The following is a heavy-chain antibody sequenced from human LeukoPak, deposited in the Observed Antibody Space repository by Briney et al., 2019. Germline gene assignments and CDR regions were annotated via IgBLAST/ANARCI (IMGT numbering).Heavy chain of an antibody. D-gene: IGHD3-3*01. CDR3: AKAQIRFLEWLPNEAFDY. CDR1: GFTFSSYS. J-gene: IGHJ4*02. CDR2: ISSSSSTI. Sequence: GGSLRLSCAASGFTFSSYSMNWVRQAPGKGLEWVSYISSSSSTIYYADSVKGRFTISRDNAKNSLYLQMNSLRAEDTAVYYRAKAQIRFLEWLPNEAFDYWGQGTLVTVSS. V-gene: IGHV3-48*01.